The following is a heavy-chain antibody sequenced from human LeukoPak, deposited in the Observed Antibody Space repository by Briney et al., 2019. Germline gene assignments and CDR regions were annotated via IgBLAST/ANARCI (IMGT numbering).Heavy chain of an antibody. J-gene: IGHJ4*02. CDR3: AGYNIPYTFEF. V-gene: IGHV4-4*02. CDR1: GGSISRSNW. D-gene: IGHD1-14*01. CDR2: ILHSGDT. Sequence: SETLSLACAVSGGSISRSNWWSWVRQPPGRGLEWIGDILHSGDTNYNASLRSRLTISLDKSRNQFSLQLSFVPAADTAVYYCAGYNIPYTFEFWGPGTVVTVSS.